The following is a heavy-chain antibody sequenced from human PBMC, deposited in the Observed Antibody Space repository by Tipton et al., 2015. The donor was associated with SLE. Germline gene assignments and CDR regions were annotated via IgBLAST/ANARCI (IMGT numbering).Heavy chain of an antibody. CDR3: ARDISLVGSGSY. Sequence: QYGAEVKKPGASVKVSCKASGYTFTGYYKHWVRQAPGPGLEWMGWINPNSGGTNYAQKFQGRVTMTRDTSISTAYMELSRLRSDDTAVYYCARDISLVGSGSYWGQGTRVTVSS. D-gene: IGHD1-26*01. CDR2: INPNSGGT. V-gene: IGHV1-2*02. J-gene: IGHJ4*02. CDR1: GYTFTGYY.